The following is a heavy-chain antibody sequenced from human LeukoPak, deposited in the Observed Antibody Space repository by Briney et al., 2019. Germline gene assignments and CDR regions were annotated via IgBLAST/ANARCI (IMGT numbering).Heavy chain of an antibody. CDR2: IKSKTDGGTT. CDR1: GFTFSNAC. D-gene: IGHD6-13*01. CDR3: ARGIAAAD. Sequence: GGSLRLSCAASGFTFSNACLSWVRQAPGKGLEWVGRIKSKTDGGTTDYAAHVQGRFTISRDDSKNTLYLQMNSLRAEDTAVYYCARGIAAADWGQGTLVTVSS. J-gene: IGHJ4*02. V-gene: IGHV3-15*01.